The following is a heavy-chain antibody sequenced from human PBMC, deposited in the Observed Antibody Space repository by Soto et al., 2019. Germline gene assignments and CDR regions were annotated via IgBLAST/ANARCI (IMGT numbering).Heavy chain of an antibody. CDR1: GYTFTSYY. Sequence: ASVKVSCKASGYTFTSYYMHWVRQAPGQGLEWMGIINPSGGSTSYAQKFQGRVTMTRDTSTSTVYMELSSLRSEDTAVYYCARGAIVVVPAALDYGMDVWGQGTTVTVSS. CDR2: INPSGGST. V-gene: IGHV1-46*01. D-gene: IGHD2-2*01. CDR3: ARGAIVVVPAALDYGMDV. J-gene: IGHJ6*02.